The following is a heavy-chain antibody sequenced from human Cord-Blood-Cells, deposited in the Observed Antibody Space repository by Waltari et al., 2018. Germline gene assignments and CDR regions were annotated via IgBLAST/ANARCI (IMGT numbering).Heavy chain of an antibody. V-gene: IGHV3-30*02. CDR1: GFTFRSSG. J-gene: IGHJ4*02. D-gene: IGHD6-6*01. CDR3: AKDPYSSSYYFDY. Sequence: QVQLVESGGGVVQPGGSLRLSCAASGFTFRSSGMHWVRQAPGKGLEWVAFIRYDGSNKYYADSVKGRFTISRDNSKNTLYLQMNSLRAEDTAVYYCAKDPYSSSYYFDYWGQGTLVTVSS. CDR2: IRYDGSNK.